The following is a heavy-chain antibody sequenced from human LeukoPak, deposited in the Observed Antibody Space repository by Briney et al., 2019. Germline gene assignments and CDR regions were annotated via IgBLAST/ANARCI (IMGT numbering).Heavy chain of an antibody. CDR1: GFTFNSYA. CDR3: AKDGGEYYDILTGYYPRLYYMDV. V-gene: IGHV3-23*01. Sequence: GGSLRLSCTASGFTFNSYAITWVRQAPGKGLEWVSSIIGSGASTYYADSVKGRFTISRDNSKNTLYLQMNSLRAEDTAVYYCAKDGGEYYDILTGYYPRLYYMDVWGKGTTVTISS. CDR2: IIGSGAST. D-gene: IGHD3-9*01. J-gene: IGHJ6*03.